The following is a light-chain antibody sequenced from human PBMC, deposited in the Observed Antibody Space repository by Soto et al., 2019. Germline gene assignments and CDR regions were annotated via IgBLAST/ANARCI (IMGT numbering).Light chain of an antibody. J-gene: IGKJ1*01. CDR1: QSVLHSSNNKNY. V-gene: IGKV4-1*01. CDR2: WAS. CDR3: QQYLGTPRT. Sequence: DIVMTQSPDSLAVSLGERATINCRSSQSVLHSSNNKNYLTWYQQKPGQPPKLLIYWASTRESGVPDRFSGSGSGTDFALTISSLQAEDVAVYYCQQYLGTPRTFGQGTKVELK.